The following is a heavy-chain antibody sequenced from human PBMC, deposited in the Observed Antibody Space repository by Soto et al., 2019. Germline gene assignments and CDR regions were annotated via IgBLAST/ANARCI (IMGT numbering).Heavy chain of an antibody. Sequence: QVQLAQSGAEVKKPGSSVKVSCKTFGGTFRSYIISWVRQAPGHGLEWMGGVFPIVGRLNYAKRFQGRVTVTADESTSTAYLEVHRLTAEDTSLYYCALLTPMTGVYWGQGTLVTVS. J-gene: IGHJ4*02. V-gene: IGHV1-69*01. CDR1: GGTFRSYI. CDR2: VFPIVGRL. D-gene: IGHD3-10*01. CDR3: ALLTPMTGVY.